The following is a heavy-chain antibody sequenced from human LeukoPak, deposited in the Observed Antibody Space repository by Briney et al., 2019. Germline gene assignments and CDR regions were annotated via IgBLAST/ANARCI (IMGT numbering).Heavy chain of an antibody. CDR3: ARHRAPSFGYDFWSGYYTRLGQYYFDY. CDR1: GGSISSYY. V-gene: IGHV4-39*01. CDR2: IYYSGST. J-gene: IGHJ4*02. Sequence: SETLSLTCTVSGGSISSYYWGWIRQPPGKGLEWIGSIYYSGSTYYNPSLKSRVTISVDTSKNQFSLKLSSVTAADTAVYYCARHRAPSFGYDFWSGYYTRLGQYYFDYWGQGTLVTVSS. D-gene: IGHD3-3*01.